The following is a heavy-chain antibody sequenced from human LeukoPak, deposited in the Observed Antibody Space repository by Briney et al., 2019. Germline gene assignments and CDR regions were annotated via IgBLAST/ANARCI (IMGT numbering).Heavy chain of an antibody. CDR3: ASGPWELDF. V-gene: IGHV3-74*01. Sequence: PGGSLRLSCAASGFTFSSYWMYWVRQAPGKVLVWVSRISGDGRSTTYADSVKGRFTISRDNAKNTVYLQMNSLRVEDTALYYCASGPWELDFWGQGALVTVSS. CDR2: ISGDGRST. J-gene: IGHJ4*02. D-gene: IGHD1-1*01. CDR1: GFTFSSYW.